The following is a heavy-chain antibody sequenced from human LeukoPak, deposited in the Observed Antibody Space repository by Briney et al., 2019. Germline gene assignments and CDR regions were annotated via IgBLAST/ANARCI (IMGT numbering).Heavy chain of an antibody. V-gene: IGHV1-69*01. Sequence: GASVKVSCKASGGTFSSYAISWVRQAPGQGLEWMGGIIPIFGTANYAQKFQGRVTITADESTSTAYMELSSLRSEDTAVYYCARGWLDYYYYGMDVWGQGTTVTVSS. CDR3: ARGWLDYYYYGMDV. J-gene: IGHJ6*02. CDR2: IIPIFGTA. CDR1: GGTFSSYA. D-gene: IGHD6-19*01.